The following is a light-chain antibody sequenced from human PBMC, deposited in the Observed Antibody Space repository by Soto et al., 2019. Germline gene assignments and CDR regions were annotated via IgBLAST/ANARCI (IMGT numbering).Light chain of an antibody. CDR1: QSVISY. Sequence: EIVLTQSPATLPLSLGERATLSCRASQSVISYLAWYQQKPGQAPRLLIYDASNRATGITARFRGSGYGTNFTLTISSLEPEDFAVYYCQQRSNWPWTFGQGTKVEIK. CDR3: QQRSNWPWT. V-gene: IGKV3-11*01. CDR2: DAS. J-gene: IGKJ1*01.